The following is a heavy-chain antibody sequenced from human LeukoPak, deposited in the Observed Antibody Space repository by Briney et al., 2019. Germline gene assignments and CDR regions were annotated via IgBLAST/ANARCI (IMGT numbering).Heavy chain of an antibody. CDR1: GGSISSDY. Sequence: PSETLSLTCTVSGGSISSDYWNWIRQPPGRGLEWIGCIFHSGSTKYNPSLKSRVTMSVDTSKNQFSLKLSSVTAADTAVCYCARESAHDYGDYNARGDFDYWGQGTLVTVSS. CDR2: IFHSGST. D-gene: IGHD4-17*01. CDR3: ARESAHDYGDYNARGDFDY. J-gene: IGHJ4*02. V-gene: IGHV4-59*12.